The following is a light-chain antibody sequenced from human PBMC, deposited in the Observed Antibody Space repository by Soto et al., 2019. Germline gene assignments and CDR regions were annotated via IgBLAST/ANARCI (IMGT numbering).Light chain of an antibody. J-gene: IGKJ4*01. CDR1: QIISNS. CDR2: DASN. Sequence: DIQVTQSPSTLSASLGDRVTITCRASQIISNSLAWYQQKPGRAPKLLIYDASNSMVGGLESRVSGSGSGTEFTLTISDLQPDDFATYDCQQYHNYITSGGGTRVAVK. CDR3: QQYHNYIT. V-gene: IGKV1-5*01.